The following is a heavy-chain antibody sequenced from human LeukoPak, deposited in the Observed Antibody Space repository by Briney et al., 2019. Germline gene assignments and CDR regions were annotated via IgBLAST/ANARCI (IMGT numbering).Heavy chain of an antibody. CDR2: IYYSGST. CDR3: ARIYYDFWSGYPEQLDY. D-gene: IGHD3-3*01. CDR1: GGSISSSSYY. V-gene: IGHV4-39*01. J-gene: IGHJ4*02. Sequence: SETLSLTCTVSGGSISSSSYYWGWIRQPPGKGLEWIGSIYYSGSTYYNPSLKSRVTISVDTSKNQFSLKLSSVTAADTAVHYCARIYYDFWSGYPEQLDYWGQGTLVTVSS.